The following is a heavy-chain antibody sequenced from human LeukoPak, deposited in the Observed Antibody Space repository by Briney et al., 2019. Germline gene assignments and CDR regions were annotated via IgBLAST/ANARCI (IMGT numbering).Heavy chain of an antibody. Sequence: SETLSLTCTVSGGSISSGDYYWSWIRQPPGKGLEWIGYIYYSGRTYYNPSLKSRVTISVDTSKNQFSLKLSSVTAADTAVYYCARNDGIAAALDYWGQGTLVTVSS. J-gene: IGHJ4*02. CDR2: IYYSGRT. CDR1: GGSISSGDYY. V-gene: IGHV4-30-4*08. D-gene: IGHD6-13*01. CDR3: ARNDGIAAALDY.